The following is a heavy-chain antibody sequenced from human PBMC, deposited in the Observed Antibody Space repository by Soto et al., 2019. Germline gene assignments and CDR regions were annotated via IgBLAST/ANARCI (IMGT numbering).Heavy chain of an antibody. CDR2: ISAYNGNT. Sequence: GASVKVSCKASGYTFTSYGISWVRQAPGQGLEWMGWISAYNGNTNYAQKLQGRVTMTTDTSTSTAYMELRSLRSDDTAVYYFARSYCSSTSCRPPYYFDYWGQGTLVTVSS. D-gene: IGHD2-2*01. CDR3: ARSYCSSTSCRPPYYFDY. V-gene: IGHV1-18*01. J-gene: IGHJ4*02. CDR1: GYTFTSYG.